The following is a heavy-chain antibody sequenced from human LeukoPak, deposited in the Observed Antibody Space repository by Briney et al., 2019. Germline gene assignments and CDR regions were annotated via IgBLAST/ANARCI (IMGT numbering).Heavy chain of an antibody. CDR3: ARYYYGSGSYQYYFDY. CDR2: IYHSGST. V-gene: IGHV4-30-2*02. Sequence: PSQTLSLTCAVSGGSISSGGYSWSWIRQPPGKGLEWIGYIYHSGSTYYNPSLKSRVTISVDTSKNQFSLKLSSVTAADTAVYYCARYYYGSGSYQYYFDYWGQGTLVTVS. J-gene: IGHJ4*02. D-gene: IGHD3-10*01. CDR1: GGSISSGGYS.